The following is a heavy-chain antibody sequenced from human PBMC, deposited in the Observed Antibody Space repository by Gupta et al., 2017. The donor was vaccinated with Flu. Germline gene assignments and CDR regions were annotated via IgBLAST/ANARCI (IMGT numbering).Heavy chain of an antibody. V-gene: IGHV3-48*03. D-gene: IGHD6-6*01. J-gene: IGHJ4*02. CDR3: ATTWAGLAARPDY. CDR1: GFKFRDYE. CDR2: ISSSGSAT. Sequence: AQLVESGGGLVQPGESLRLSCVASGFKFRDYEMSWVRQAQGQELEWLSYISSSGSATDYADSVKGRFTISRDNDKSSVFLQLTSLRGEDTGVYYCATTWAGLAARPDYWGQGTLVAVSS.